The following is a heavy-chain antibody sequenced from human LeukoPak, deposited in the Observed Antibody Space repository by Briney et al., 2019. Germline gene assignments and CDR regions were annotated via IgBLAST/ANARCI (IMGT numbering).Heavy chain of an antibody. CDR2: ISSSGGST. CDR3: AKDKGITMIVVVITTFDY. D-gene: IGHD3-22*01. V-gene: IGHV3-23*01. CDR1: GFTFSTYA. Sequence: GESLRLSCAASGFTFSTYAMSWVRRAPGKGLEWVSSISSSGGSTYYRDSVKGRFTISRDNSKNTLYLQMNSLRAEDTAVYYCAKDKGITMIVVVITTFDYWGQGTLVTVSS. J-gene: IGHJ4*02.